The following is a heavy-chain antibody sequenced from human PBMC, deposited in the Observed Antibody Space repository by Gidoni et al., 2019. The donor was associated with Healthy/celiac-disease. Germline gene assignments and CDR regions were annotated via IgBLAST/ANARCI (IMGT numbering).Heavy chain of an antibody. V-gene: IGHV4-34*01. D-gene: IGHD4-17*01. CDR2: INHSGGT. CDR3: ARDGASGDYWYLDL. Sequence: QVQLQQWGAGLLKPSETLSLTCAVYGGSFSDYYWSWIRQPPGKGLEWIGEINHSGGTNYNPSLKSRVTISLDTSKNQFSLKLSSVTAADTAVYYCARDGASGDYWYLDLWGRGTLVTVSS. CDR1: GGSFSDYY. J-gene: IGHJ2*01.